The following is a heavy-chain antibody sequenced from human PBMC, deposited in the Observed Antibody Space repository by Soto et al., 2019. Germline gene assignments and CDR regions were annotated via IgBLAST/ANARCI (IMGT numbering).Heavy chain of an antibody. CDR1: GFTFSSYG. V-gene: IGHV3-33*01. D-gene: IGHD3-22*01. Sequence: GGSLSLSCAASGFTFSSYGMHWVRQAPGKGLEWVAVICYDGSNKYYADSVKGRFTISRDNSKNTLYLQMNSLRAEDTAVYYCARDGYYYDSSGYYYWFSYFDYWGQGTLVTVSS. CDR3: ARDGYYYDSSGYYYWFSYFDY. J-gene: IGHJ4*02. CDR2: ICYDGSNK.